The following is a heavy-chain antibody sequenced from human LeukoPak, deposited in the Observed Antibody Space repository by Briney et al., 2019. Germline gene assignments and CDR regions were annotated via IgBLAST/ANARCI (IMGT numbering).Heavy chain of an antibody. J-gene: IGHJ5*02. CDR2: INHSGST. CDR1: GGSFSGYY. V-gene: IGHV4-34*01. D-gene: IGHD3-22*01. Sequence: SETLSLTCAVYGGSFSGYYWSWIRQPPGKGLEWIGEINHSGSTNYNPSLKSRVTISVDTSKNQFSLKLSSVTAADTAVYYCARGQVIYYDSPCNWFDPWGQGTLVTVSS. CDR3: ARGQVIYYDSPCNWFDP.